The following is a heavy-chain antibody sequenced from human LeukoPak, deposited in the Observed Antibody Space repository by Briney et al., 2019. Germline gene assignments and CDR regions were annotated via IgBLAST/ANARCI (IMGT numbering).Heavy chain of an antibody. CDR3: ASGTGTTSLFDY. CDR1: GGSISNDRYF. J-gene: IGHJ4*02. CDR2: IYYSGST. D-gene: IGHD1-1*01. V-gene: IGHV4-39*07. Sequence: PSETLSLTCTVSGGSISNDRYFWGWIRQPPGKGLEWIGSIYYSGSTYYNPSLKSRVTISGDTSKNQFSLKLSSVTAADTAVYYCASGTGTTSLFDYWGQGTLVTVSS.